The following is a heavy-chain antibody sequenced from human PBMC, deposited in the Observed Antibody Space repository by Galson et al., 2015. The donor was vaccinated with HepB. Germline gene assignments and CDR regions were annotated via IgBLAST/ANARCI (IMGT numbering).Heavy chain of an antibody. Sequence: SLRLSCAASGFTFSSYAMHWVRQAPGKGLEWVAVISYDGSNKYYADSVKGRFTISRDNSKNTLYLQMNSLRAEDTAVYYCARGKQLWYTEFDYWGQGTLATVSS. CDR3: ARGKQLWYTEFDY. CDR2: ISYDGSNK. CDR1: GFTFSSYA. D-gene: IGHD5-18*01. J-gene: IGHJ4*02. V-gene: IGHV3-30*04.